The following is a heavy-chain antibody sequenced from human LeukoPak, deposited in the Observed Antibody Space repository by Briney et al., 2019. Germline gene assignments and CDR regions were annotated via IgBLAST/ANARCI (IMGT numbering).Heavy chain of an antibody. J-gene: IGHJ4*02. CDR3: AKDRSVDPTYFDY. CDR2: IRYDGSNK. CDR1: GSTFSSYG. V-gene: IGHV3-30*02. D-gene: IGHD3-9*01. Sequence: GGSLRLSCAASGSTFSSYGMHWVRQAPGKGLEWVAFIRYDGSNKYYADSVKGRFTISRDNSKNTLNLQMNSLRARDTAVYYCAKDRSVDPTYFDYWGQGTLVTVSS.